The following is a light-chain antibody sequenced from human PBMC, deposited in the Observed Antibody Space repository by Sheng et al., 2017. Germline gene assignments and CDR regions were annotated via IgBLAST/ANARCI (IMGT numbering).Light chain of an antibody. CDR2: SAS. CDR1: QSVSSNY. V-gene: IGKV3-20*01. J-gene: IGKJ2*01. CDR3: QQYDSAPDN. Sequence: EIVLTQSPGALSLSPGERATLSCRASQSVSSNYLAWYQQKPGQAPRLLIYSASSRVTGIPDRFSGSGSGTDFTLTISRLEAEDSAVYYCQQYDSAPDNFGQGTKVEIK.